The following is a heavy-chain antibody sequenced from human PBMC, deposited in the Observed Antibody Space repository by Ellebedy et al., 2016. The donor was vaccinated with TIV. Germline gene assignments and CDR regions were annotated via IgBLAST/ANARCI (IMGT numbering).Heavy chain of an antibody. CDR1: GFTFSSYA. V-gene: IGHV3-64*01. CDR2: ISSNGGST. CDR3: ATGRGYSWDY. J-gene: IGHJ4*02. D-gene: IGHD5-18*01. Sequence: GESLKISXAASGFTFSSYAMHWVRQAPGKGLEYVSAISSNGGSTYYANSVKGRFTISRDNSKNTLYLQMNSLRAEDTAVYYCATGRGYSWDYWGQGTLVTVSS.